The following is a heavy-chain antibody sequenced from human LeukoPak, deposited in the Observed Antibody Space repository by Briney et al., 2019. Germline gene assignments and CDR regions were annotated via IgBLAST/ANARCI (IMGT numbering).Heavy chain of an antibody. Sequence: SGGSLRLSCAASGFTFSTYSMHWVRQAQGKGLEWVSFISSSGSYIYYADSMKGRFTISRDNAKNSLYLQMNSLRAEDTAVYYCARAGSHWHYVYWGQGTVVTVSS. V-gene: IGHV3-21*01. CDR1: GFTFSTYS. D-gene: IGHD3-10*01. CDR2: ISSSGSYI. CDR3: ARAGSHWHYVY. J-gene: IGHJ4*02.